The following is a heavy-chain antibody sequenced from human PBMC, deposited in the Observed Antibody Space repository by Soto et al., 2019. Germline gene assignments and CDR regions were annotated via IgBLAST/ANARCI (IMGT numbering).Heavy chain of an antibody. CDR3: ARDEGGYDILTGYYKAHHFDY. CDR1: GYTFTHFY. Sequence: QVQLVQSGAEVKKPGDSVKVSCSASGYTFTHFYITWVRQAPGQGLEWMGAISPHNFNTNFAQKFQGRVTLTTDTSTRTGYIELRILRSDDTAVYYCARDEGGYDILTGYYKAHHFDYWGQGVLVTVSS. CDR2: ISPHNFNT. D-gene: IGHD3-9*01. V-gene: IGHV1-18*01. J-gene: IGHJ4*02.